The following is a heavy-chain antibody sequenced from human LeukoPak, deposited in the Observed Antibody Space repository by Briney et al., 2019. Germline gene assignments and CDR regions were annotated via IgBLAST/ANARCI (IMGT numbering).Heavy chain of an antibody. D-gene: IGHD3-3*01. CDR2: MYYSGST. CDR3: ARDDRPVLRFLEWYPIPWYPGDV. CDR1: GGSFSSSSYY. V-gene: IGHV4-39*02. J-gene: IGHJ6*04. Sequence: PSETLSLTCTVSGGSFSSSSYYWGWIRQPPGKGLEWIGSMYYSGSTYYNASLRSRVTISVDTSKNQFSLKLSSVTAADTAVYYCARDDRPVLRFLEWYPIPWYPGDVWGKGTTVTVSS.